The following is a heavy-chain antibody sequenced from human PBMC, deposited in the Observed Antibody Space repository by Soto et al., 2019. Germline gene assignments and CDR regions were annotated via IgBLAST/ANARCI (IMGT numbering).Heavy chain of an antibody. J-gene: IGHJ3*02. D-gene: IGHD2-15*01. CDR3: ERDNQWSGRGLDAFDI. CDR1: GFTFSSYS. CDR2: ISSSSTI. Sequence: GGSLRLSCAASGFTFSSYSMNWVRQAPGKGLEWVSYISSSSTIYYADSVKGRFTISRDNAKNSLYLQMNSLRAEETAVYYCERDNQWSGRGLDAFDIWVKGTMVTVS. V-gene: IGHV3-48*01.